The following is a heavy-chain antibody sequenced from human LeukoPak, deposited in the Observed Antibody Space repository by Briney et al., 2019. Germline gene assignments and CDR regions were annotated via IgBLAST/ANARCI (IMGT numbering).Heavy chain of an antibody. V-gene: IGHV3-30-3*01. CDR1: GFTFSSYA. CDR3: ARDYYGSGSYFPGFDY. Sequence: GGSLRLSCAASGFTFSSYAMHWVRQAPGKGLEWVAVISYDGNNKNYADSVKGRFTISRDNSKNTLYLQVNSLRAEDTAVYYCARDYYGSGSYFPGFDYWGQGTLVTVSS. CDR2: ISYDGNNK. D-gene: IGHD3-10*01. J-gene: IGHJ4*02.